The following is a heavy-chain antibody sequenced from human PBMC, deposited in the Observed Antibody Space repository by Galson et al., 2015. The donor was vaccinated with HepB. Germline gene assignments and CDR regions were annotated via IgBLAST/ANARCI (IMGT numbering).Heavy chain of an antibody. CDR2: TYYRSKWYN. J-gene: IGHJ5*02. Sequence: CAISGDSVSSNSAAWNWIRQSPSRGLEWLGRTYYRSKWYNDYAVSVKSRITINPDTSKNQFSLQLNSVTPEDTAVYYCARDLAPYNWNDGWGYNWFDPWGQGTLVTVSP. CDR1: GDSVSSNSAA. CDR3: ARDLAPYNWNDGWGYNWFDP. V-gene: IGHV6-1*01. D-gene: IGHD1-1*01.